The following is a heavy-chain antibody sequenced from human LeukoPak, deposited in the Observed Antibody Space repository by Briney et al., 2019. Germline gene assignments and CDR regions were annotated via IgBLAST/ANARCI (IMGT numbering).Heavy chain of an antibody. J-gene: IGHJ5*02. CDR3: VSKGLAAASPFDP. CDR1: GGSISSSSHY. CDR2: IYYSGTT. D-gene: IGHD2-2*01. Sequence: SETLSLTCTVSGGSISSSSHYWGWIRQPPGKGLEWIGSIYYSGTTYYNPSLKSRVTISVDTSKNQFSLKLSSVTAADTAVYYCVSKGLAAASPFDPWGQGTLVTVSS. V-gene: IGHV4-39*01.